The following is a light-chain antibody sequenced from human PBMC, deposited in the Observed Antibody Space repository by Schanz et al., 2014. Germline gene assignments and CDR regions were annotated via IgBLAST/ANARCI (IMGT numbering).Light chain of an antibody. CDR1: SSNIGAGYD. V-gene: IGLV1-40*01. CDR2: GNS. Sequence: QSVLTQPPSVSGAPGQRVTISCTGSSSNIGAGYDVHWYQQLPGTAPKLLIYGNSNRPSGVPDRFSGSKSGNTASLTVSGLQAEDEADYYCSSNAGNNQLVFGTGTKVTVL. CDR3: SSNAGNNQLV. J-gene: IGLJ1*01.